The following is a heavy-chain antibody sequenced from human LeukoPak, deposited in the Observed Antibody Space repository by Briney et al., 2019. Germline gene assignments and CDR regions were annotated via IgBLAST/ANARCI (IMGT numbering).Heavy chain of an antibody. D-gene: IGHD3-22*01. Sequence: GESLKISCKGSGYSFTSYWIGWVRQMPGKGLEWMGIIYPGDSDTRYSPSFQGQVTISADKSISTAYLQWSSLKASDTAMYYCARHALDHYYDSSVYYYWVDIWGQGTMVTVSS. CDR3: ARHALDHYYDSSVYYYWVDI. CDR1: GYSFTSYW. J-gene: IGHJ3*02. CDR2: IYPGDSDT. V-gene: IGHV5-51*01.